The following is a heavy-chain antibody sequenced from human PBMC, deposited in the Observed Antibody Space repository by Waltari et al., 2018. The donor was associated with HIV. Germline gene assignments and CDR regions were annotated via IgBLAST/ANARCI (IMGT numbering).Heavy chain of an antibody. D-gene: IGHD6-19*01. Sequence: VRLDQWGSGLLNPSQTLSLTCAVYGGSFKGYFWNWVRRTPGRGLDWIGDVNYCGDTNYNPSLKSRASLSSDTSKNQFSLRLTSLTAADSATYYCARAYNSGPTPHNYYYYGIDVWGRGTTVIVSS. CDR2: VNYCGDT. CDR3: ARAYNSGPTPHNYYYYGIDV. J-gene: IGHJ6*02. V-gene: IGHV4-34*01. CDR1: GGSFKGYF.